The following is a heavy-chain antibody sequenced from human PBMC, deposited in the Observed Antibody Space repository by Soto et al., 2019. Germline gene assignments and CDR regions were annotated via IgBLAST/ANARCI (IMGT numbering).Heavy chain of an antibody. V-gene: IGHV3-23*01. J-gene: IGHJ4*02. CDR1: GFTFSSYA. Sequence: HPGGSLRLSCAASGFTFSSYAMSWVRQAPGKGLEWVSAISGSGGSTYYADSVKGRFTISRDNSKNTLYLQMNSLRAEDTAVYYCAKFESYYDILTASYYFDYWGQGTLVTVSS. CDR3: AKFESYYDILTASYYFDY. CDR2: ISGSGGST. D-gene: IGHD3-9*01.